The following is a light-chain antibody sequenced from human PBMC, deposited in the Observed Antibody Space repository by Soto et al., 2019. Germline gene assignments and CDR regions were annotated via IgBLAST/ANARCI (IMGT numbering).Light chain of an antibody. Sequence: QYALTQPASVCGSPGQSITRSCTGTSSDVGGYNYVSWYQQHPGKAPKLMIHEVSNRPSGVSNRFSGSKSGNTASLTISGLQAEDEADYYCSSYTSSSTYVFGPGTKVTVL. CDR3: SSYTSSSTYV. CDR1: SSDVGGYNY. J-gene: IGLJ1*01. V-gene: IGLV2-14*01. CDR2: EVS.